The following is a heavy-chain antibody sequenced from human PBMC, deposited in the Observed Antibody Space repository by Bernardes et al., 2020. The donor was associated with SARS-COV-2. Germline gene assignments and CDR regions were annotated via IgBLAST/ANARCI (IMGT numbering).Heavy chain of an antibody. CDR3: AREGSYYYDSSGYYYFDY. Sequence: SETLSLTCTVSGGSISSYYLSWIRQPPGKGLEWIGYIYYSGSTNYNPSLKSRVTISVDTSKNQFSLKLSSVTAADTAVYYCAREGSYYYDSSGYYYFDYWGQGTLVTVAS. CDR2: IYYSGST. J-gene: IGHJ4*02. CDR1: GGSISSYY. V-gene: IGHV4-59*01. D-gene: IGHD3-22*01.